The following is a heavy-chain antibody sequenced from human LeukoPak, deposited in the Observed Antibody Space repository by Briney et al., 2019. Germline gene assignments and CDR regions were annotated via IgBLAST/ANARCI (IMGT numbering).Heavy chain of an antibody. V-gene: IGHV4-59*08. J-gene: IGHJ4*02. D-gene: IGHD6-19*01. Sequence: SETLSLTCTVSGCSISSYYWSWIRQPPGKGLEWIASIYNSETTKYKPSLRSRAPISSDTSKNQFSLKLSSVTAADTAVYYCARQAYSSGWYTAAYWGQGALVTVSS. CDR3: ARQAYSSGWYTAAY. CDR2: IYNSETT. CDR1: GCSISSYY.